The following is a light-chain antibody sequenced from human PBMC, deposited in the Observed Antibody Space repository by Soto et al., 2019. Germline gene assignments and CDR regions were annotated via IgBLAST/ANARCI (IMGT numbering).Light chain of an antibody. V-gene: IGKV3-15*01. Sequence: EIVLTQSPATLSVSPGESATLSCRASQSISSNLAWYQQKPGQSPRLLIYGASSRATGVPVRSSGSGSGVAFTLTISGLQSEDFAVYHCQQYNQWPGTFGQGTKVDIK. CDR3: QQYNQWPGT. CDR2: GAS. J-gene: IGKJ1*01. CDR1: QSISSN.